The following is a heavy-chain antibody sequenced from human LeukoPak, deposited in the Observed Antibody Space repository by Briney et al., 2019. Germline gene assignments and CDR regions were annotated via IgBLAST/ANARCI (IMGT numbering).Heavy chain of an antibody. CDR3: ATPLVAGRGRFDY. J-gene: IGHJ4*02. CDR1: GFTVTSAY. D-gene: IGHD5-12*01. CDR2: LTVSGATT. Sequence: PGGSLRLSCAASGFTVTSAYMNWVRQAPGKGLEWVSSLTVSGATTWYADSVKGRFTISRDNSQNTLYLQMNSLRAEDTAVYYCATPLVAGRGRFDYWGQGTLVTVSS. V-gene: IGHV3-23*01.